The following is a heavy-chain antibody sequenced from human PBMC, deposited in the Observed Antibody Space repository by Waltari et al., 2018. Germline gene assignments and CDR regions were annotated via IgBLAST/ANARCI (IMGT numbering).Heavy chain of an antibody. J-gene: IGHJ4*02. Sequence: QVQLVQSGAEVKKPGSSVKVSCKASGGTFSSYAISWVRQAPGKGLEWMGGFEPEDGETIYAQKFQDRVTMTEDTSTDTAYMELSSLRSEDTAVYYCATISPGEMATIFDYWGQGTLFIVSS. D-gene: IGHD5-12*01. V-gene: IGHV1-24*01. CDR2: FEPEDGET. CDR1: GGTFSSYA. CDR3: ATISPGEMATIFDY.